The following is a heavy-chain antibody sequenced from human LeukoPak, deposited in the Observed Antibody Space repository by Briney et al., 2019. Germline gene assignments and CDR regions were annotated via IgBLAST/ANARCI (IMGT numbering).Heavy chain of an antibody. CDR1: GDSISGYY. V-gene: IGHV4-59*01. D-gene: IGHD2-21*01. CDR2: IYHSGST. J-gene: IGHJ6*02. Sequence: PSEILSLTCTVSGDSISGYYWSWIRQPPGKGLEWIGNIYHSGSTNYSPSLKSRVTISVDTSKNQFSLKLSSVTAADTAVYYCARGRLMYSDVWGQGTTVTVSS. CDR3: ARGRLMYSDV.